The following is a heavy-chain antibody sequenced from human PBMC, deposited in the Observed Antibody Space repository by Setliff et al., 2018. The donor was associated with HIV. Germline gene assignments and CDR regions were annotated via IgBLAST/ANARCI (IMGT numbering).Heavy chain of an antibody. CDR3: ARRWGIRGYSS. CDR2: IFASGSS. D-gene: IGHD5-18*01. J-gene: IGHJ5*02. V-gene: IGHV4-4*09. Sequence: PSETLSLTCTVSGGSISSYCWNWIRQPRGKGLEWIGYIFASGSSLYNPSLQSRVTISVDTSKNQFSLKLYSVTAADTSVYYCARRWGIRGYSSWGQGTLVTVSS. CDR1: GGSISSYC.